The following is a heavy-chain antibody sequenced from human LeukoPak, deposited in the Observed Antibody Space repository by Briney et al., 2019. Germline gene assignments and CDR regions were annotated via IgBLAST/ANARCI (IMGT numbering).Heavy chain of an antibody. CDR2: ISSSTSTI. D-gene: IGHD2-2*01. V-gene: IGHV3-48*01. Sequence: GGSLRLSCAASGFSFSSYNMNWVRQAPGKGLEWVSYISSSTSTIYYADSVTGRFTISRDNAKNSLFLQMNSLRVEDTAIYYCASSDPRYCVTTSCHPSFDYWGQGTLVTVSS. J-gene: IGHJ4*02. CDR3: ASSDPRYCVTTSCHPSFDY. CDR1: GFSFSSYN.